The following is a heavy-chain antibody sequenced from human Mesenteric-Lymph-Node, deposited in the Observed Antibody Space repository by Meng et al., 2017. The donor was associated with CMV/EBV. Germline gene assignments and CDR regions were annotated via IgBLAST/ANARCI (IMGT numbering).Heavy chain of an antibody. V-gene: IGHV1-18*04. CDR2: IGAYNDIS. J-gene: IGHJ4*02. Sequence: ASVKVSCKASGYTFTSYYIHWVRQAPGQGLEWMGWIGAYNDISNYAQKFKGRVTMTTDTSTSTAYMELRSLRSDDTAVYYCAREGREGYFDYWGQGTLVTVSS. CDR3: AREGREGYFDY. CDR1: GYTFTSYY.